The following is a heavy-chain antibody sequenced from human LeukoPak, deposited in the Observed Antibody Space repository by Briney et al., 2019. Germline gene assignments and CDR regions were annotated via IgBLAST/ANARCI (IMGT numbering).Heavy chain of an antibody. Sequence: GGSLRLSCGASGVTFSSYGMHWVRQAPGKGLGWVAGISYDAYKKYYADSVKGRFTISRDNSKNTLYLQMNSLRAEDTGVYYCAKDLGRPGLAYFDYWGQGTLVTVSS. V-gene: IGHV3-30*18. CDR1: GVTFSSYG. CDR3: AKDLGRPGLAYFDY. D-gene: IGHD6-19*01. CDR2: ISYDAYKK. J-gene: IGHJ4*02.